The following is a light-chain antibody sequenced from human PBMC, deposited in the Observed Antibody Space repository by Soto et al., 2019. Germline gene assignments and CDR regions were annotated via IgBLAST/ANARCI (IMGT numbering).Light chain of an antibody. CDR1: QSLRSAF. CDR2: GAS. Sequence: EVVLTQSPGTLSLSPGERATLSCRASQSLRSAFLAWYQKKPGQAPRLLLYGASNRATRISDRFSGSGSGTHFTLTISRLEPEDFEVYFCLQYASPLYTFGQGTKREIK. J-gene: IGKJ2*01. V-gene: IGKV3-20*01. CDR3: LQYASPLYT.